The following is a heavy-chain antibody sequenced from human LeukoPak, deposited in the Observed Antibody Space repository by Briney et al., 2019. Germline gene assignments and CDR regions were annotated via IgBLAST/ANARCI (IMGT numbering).Heavy chain of an antibody. CDR3: ARGYYYGSGLWAY. CDR1: GLAWSRCW. J-gene: IGHJ4*02. D-gene: IGHD3-10*01. CDR2: IKQDGSEK. V-gene: IGHV3-7*02. Sequence: PRRSVSLSCAESGLAWSRCWMSWVRQAPGKGLEWVANIKQDGSEKYYVDSVKGRFTISRDNAKNSLYLQMNSLRAEDTAVYYCARGYYYGSGLWAYWGQGTLVTVSS.